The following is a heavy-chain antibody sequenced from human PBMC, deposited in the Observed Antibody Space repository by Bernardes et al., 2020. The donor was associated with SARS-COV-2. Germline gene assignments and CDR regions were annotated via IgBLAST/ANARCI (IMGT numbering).Heavy chain of an antibody. CDR3: ARGHGDYFDY. CDR2: INPNNSAT. CDR1: GYNFTDYY. J-gene: IGHJ4*02. D-gene: IGHD4-17*01. V-gene: IGHV1-2*06. Sequence: ASVKVSCKTSGYNFTDYYIHWVRQAPGQGLEWMGRINPNNSATNYAQKVQGRVTMTTDTSTSTAYMEVRSLRSDDTAVYYCARGHGDYFDYWGQGTLVTVSS.